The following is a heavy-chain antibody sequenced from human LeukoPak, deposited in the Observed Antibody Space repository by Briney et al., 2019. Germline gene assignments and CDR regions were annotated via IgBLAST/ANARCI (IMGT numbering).Heavy chain of an antibody. Sequence: GSLRLSCAASGFTFSSYAMSWIRQPPGKGLEWIGYIYYSGSTNYNPSLKSRVTISVDTSKNQFSLKLSSVTAADTAVYYCARCSEAAAGPAASYYYYGMDVWGQGTTVTVSS. D-gene: IGHD6-13*01. V-gene: IGHV4-59*08. CDR2: IYYSGST. CDR1: GFTFSSYA. CDR3: ARCSEAAAGPAASYYYYGMDV. J-gene: IGHJ6*02.